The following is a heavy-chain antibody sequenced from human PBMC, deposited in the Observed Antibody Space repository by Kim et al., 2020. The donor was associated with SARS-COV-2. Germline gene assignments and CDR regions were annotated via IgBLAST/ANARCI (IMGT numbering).Heavy chain of an antibody. V-gene: IGHV4-34*01. CDR3: ALRYFDWLPY. Sequence: SETLSLTCAVYGGSFSGYYWSWIRQPPGKGLEWIGEINHSGSTNYNPSLKSRVTISVDTSKNQFSLKLSSVTAADTAVYYCALRYFDWLPYWGQGTLVTVSS. J-gene: IGHJ4*02. D-gene: IGHD3-9*01. CDR1: GGSFSGYY. CDR2: INHSGST.